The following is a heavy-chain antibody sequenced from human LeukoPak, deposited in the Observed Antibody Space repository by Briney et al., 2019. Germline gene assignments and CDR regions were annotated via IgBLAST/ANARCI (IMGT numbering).Heavy chain of an antibody. J-gene: IGHJ4*02. CDR3: ARERGEALSIVGATHFDY. D-gene: IGHD1-26*01. CDR1: GFTFSSYG. V-gene: IGHV3-30*03. Sequence: PGRSLRLSCAASGFTFSSYGMHWVRQAPGKGLEWVAVILYDGSNKYYADSVKGRFTISRDNSKNTLYLQMNSLRAEDTAVYYCARERGEALSIVGATHFDYWGQGTLVTVSS. CDR2: ILYDGSNK.